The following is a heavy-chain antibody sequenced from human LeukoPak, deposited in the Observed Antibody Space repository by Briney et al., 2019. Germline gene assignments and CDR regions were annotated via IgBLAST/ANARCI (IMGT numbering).Heavy chain of an antibody. Sequence: SETLSLTCTVSGGSISGGSYYWSWIRQPAGKGLEWIGRIYTSGSTNYNPSLKSRVTISVDTSKNQFSLKLSSVTAADTAVYYCARDDCSGGSCYSHWGQGTLVTVSS. CDR1: GGSISGGSYY. J-gene: IGHJ4*02. CDR3: ARDDCSGGSCYSH. D-gene: IGHD2-15*01. V-gene: IGHV4-61*02. CDR2: IYTSGST.